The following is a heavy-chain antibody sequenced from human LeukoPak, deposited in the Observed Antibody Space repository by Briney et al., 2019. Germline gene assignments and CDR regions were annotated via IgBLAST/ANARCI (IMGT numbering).Heavy chain of an antibody. V-gene: IGHV3-23*01. J-gene: IGHJ4*02. Sequence: GGSLRLSCAASGFTFSIYAMSWVRQAPGKGLEWVSSITSSGAGSYCADSVKGRFTISRDDSEKTLYLQMSSLRAGDTAVYYCAKDRPNYYETNGHYYRRDGDFWGQGTLVTVSS. D-gene: IGHD3-22*01. CDR3: AKDRPNYYETNGHYYRRDGDF. CDR1: GFTFSIYA. CDR2: ITSSGAGS.